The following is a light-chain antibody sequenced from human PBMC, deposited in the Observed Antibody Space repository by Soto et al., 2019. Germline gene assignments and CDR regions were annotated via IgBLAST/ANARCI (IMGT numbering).Light chain of an antibody. V-gene: IGKV1-33*01. CDR3: QQYDTLPT. CDR1: QDISNY. J-gene: IGKJ5*01. CDR2: DAS. Sequence: DIQMTQSPSSLSASVGDRVTITCQASQDISNYLNWYQQKPGKAPKLLIYDASNLETAVPSRFSGSGSGTDFTFTISSLPAEDIANYYCQQYDTLPTFGQGTRLEIK.